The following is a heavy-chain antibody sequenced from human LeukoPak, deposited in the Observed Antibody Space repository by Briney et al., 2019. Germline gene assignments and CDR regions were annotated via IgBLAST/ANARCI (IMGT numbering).Heavy chain of an antibody. CDR2: ISSSNTI. CDR1: GFAFSTYG. Sequence: GGSLRLFCTASGFAFSTYGMNWVRQAPGKGLEWVSYISSSNTIYYADSVKGRFTISRDNAKNSLYLQMTSLRAEDTAVYYRARRFDYWGQGILVTVSS. J-gene: IGHJ4*02. CDR3: ARRFDY. V-gene: IGHV3-48*01.